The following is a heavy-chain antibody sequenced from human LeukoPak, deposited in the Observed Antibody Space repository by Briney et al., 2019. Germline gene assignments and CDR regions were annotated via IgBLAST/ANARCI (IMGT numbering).Heavy chain of an antibody. Sequence: GRSLRLSCAVSGFPLSDAWMHWVRQAPGKGLVWVSRINEDGSTTNYADSVKGRSTIFRDNAKNTLYLQMNSLRAEDTAVYYCVRDLGGRSGHWGQGTLVTVSS. CDR2: INEDGSTT. CDR1: GFPLSDAW. J-gene: IGHJ4*02. V-gene: IGHV3-74*01. D-gene: IGHD1-26*01. CDR3: VRDLGGRSGH.